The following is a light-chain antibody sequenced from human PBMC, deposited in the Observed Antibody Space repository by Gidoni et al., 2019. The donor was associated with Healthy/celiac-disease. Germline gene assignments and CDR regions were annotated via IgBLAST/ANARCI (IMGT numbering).Light chain of an antibody. CDR2: LGS. CDR3: MQALQTPA. CDR1: QSLLHSNGYNY. J-gene: IGKJ1*01. V-gene: IGKV2-28*01. Sequence: IVMTQSPLSLPVTPGEPASISCRSSQSLLHSNGYNYLDWYLQKPGQSPQLLIYLGSNRASGVPDRVSGRGSGTDFTLKISRVEAEDVGVYYCMQALQTPAFGQXTKVEIK.